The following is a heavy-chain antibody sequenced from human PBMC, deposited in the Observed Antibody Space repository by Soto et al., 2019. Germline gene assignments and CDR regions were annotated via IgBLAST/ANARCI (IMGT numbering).Heavy chain of an antibody. D-gene: IGHD3-22*01. CDR2: IRSKAYGGTT. CDR3: TRDPSTYYYDSSGYYPPGY. J-gene: IGHJ4*02. CDR1: GFTFGDYA. Sequence: GGSLRLSCTASGFTFGDYAMSWFRQAPGKGLEWVGFIRSKAYGGTTEYAASVKGRFTISRDDSKSIAYLQMNSLKTEDTAVYYCTRDPSTYYYDSSGYYPPGYWGQGTLVTVSS. V-gene: IGHV3-49*03.